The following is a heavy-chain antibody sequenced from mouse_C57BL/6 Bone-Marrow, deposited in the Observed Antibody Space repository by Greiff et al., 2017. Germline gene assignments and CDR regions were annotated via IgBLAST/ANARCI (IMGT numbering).Heavy chain of an antibody. Sequence: QVQLQQSGPELVKPGASVKISCKASGYAFSSSWMNWVKQRPGKGLEWIGRIYPGDGDTNYNGKFKGKATLTADKSSSTAYMQLSSLTSEDSAVYFCAQLLRWVAYWGQGTLVTVSA. CDR2: IYPGDGDT. V-gene: IGHV1-82*01. D-gene: IGHD1-1*01. CDR1: GYAFSSSW. CDR3: AQLLRWVAY. J-gene: IGHJ3*01.